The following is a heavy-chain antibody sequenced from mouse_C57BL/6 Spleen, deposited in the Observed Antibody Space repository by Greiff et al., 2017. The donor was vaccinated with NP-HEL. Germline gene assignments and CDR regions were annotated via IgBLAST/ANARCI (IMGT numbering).Heavy chain of an antibody. CDR1: GFSFTSYG. CDR3: AKTRERVLCAWFAD. V-gene: IGHV2-3*01. CDR2: IWGDGST. Sequence: QVQLKESGPGLVAPSQCLSITCTASGFSFTSYGVSWVRQPPGKGLEWLGVIWGDGSTNYHSALISRLSISTDNSKSQVFLKLNSLQTDDTATYYCAKTRERVLCAWFADWGQGTLVTVSA. J-gene: IGHJ3*01.